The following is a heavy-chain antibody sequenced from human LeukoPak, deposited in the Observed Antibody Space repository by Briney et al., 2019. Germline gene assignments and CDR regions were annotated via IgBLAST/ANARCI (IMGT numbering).Heavy chain of an antibody. CDR3: VRARDMAFDI. CDR2: IFHTGTT. Sequence: SETLSLTCTVSGGSISPFYWSWIRQPLGKGLEWIGNIFHTGTTNYNPSLSSRLTISVDRSRNDFSLNLRSVTAADTAVYYCVRARDMAFDIWGLGTMVTVSS. CDR1: GGSISPFY. D-gene: IGHD2-21*02. J-gene: IGHJ3*02. V-gene: IGHV4-59*01.